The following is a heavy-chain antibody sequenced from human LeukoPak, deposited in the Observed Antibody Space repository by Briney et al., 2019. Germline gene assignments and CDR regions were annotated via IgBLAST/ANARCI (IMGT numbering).Heavy chain of an antibody. CDR3: ARDSGGDGDTIFGRYGMDV. V-gene: IGHV1-18*01. CDR2: ISAYNGNT. CDR1: GYTFTSYG. Sequence: ASVKVSCKASGYTFTSYGISWVRQAPGQGLEWMGWISAYNGNTNYAQKLQGRVTMTTDTSTSTAYMELRGLRSDDTAVYYCARDSGGDGDTIFGRYGMDVWGQGTTVTVSS. D-gene: IGHD3-3*01. J-gene: IGHJ6*02.